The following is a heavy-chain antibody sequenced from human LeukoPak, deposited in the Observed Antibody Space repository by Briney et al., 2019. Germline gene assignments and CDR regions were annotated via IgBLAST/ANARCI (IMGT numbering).Heavy chain of an antibody. CDR3: ACGAPYGVDFDY. CDR2: IIPIFGTA. J-gene: IGHJ4*02. CDR1: GGTFSGYA. D-gene: IGHD3-3*01. V-gene: IGHV1-69*06. Sequence: ASVKVSCKASGGTFSGYAISWVRQAPGQGLEWMGRIIPIFGTANYAQKFQGRVTITAYKSTSTAYMELSSLRSEDTAVYYCACGAPYGVDFDYWGQGTLVTVSS.